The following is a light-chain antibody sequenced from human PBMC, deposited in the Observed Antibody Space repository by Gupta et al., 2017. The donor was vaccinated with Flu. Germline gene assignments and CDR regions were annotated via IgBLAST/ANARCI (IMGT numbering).Light chain of an antibody. Sequence: DALMPQSPLSLPVTLGQPASISCRSSQSLVYSDGNTYLHWFQQRPGQSPRRLIYQVSHRESGIPDRFSGSGSGTDFTLKISRVEAEDVGVYYCMQGSRWPWAFGQGTKVEIK. CDR1: QSLVYSDGNTY. J-gene: IGKJ1*01. CDR2: QVS. V-gene: IGKV2-30*01. CDR3: MQGSRWPWA.